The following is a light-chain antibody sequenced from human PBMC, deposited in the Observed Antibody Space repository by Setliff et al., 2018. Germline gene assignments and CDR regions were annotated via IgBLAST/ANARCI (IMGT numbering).Light chain of an antibody. CDR1: SSDVGGYNY. CDR3: SSYAGSNNPYV. Sequence: QSALTQPPSASGSPGQSVTISCTGTSSDVGGYNYVSWYQQHPGKAPKLMIYEVSKRPSGVPDRFSGSKSGNTASLTVSGLQVEDEADYYRSSYAGSNNPYVFGTGTKGTVL. V-gene: IGLV2-8*01. J-gene: IGLJ1*01. CDR2: EVS.